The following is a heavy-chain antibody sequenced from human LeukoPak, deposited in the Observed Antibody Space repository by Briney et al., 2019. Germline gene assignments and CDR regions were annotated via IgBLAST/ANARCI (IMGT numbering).Heavy chain of an antibody. CDR1: GFSISSGFY. CDR2: IYHTGRT. Sequence: SETLSLSCSVSGFSISSGFYWGWTRQPPGKGLEWIGSIYHTGRTYYNPSLKSRVTISVDTSKKEFSLRLSPISAADTAVYYCARHTFGFDPWGQGTLVTVSS. D-gene: IGHD2-2*02. V-gene: IGHV4-38-2*02. CDR3: ARHTFGFDP. J-gene: IGHJ5*02.